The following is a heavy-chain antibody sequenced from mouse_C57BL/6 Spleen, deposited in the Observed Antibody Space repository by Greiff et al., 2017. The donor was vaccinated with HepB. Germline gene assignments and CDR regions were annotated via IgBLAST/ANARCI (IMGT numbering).Heavy chain of an antibody. V-gene: IGHV5-4*01. CDR2: ISDGGSYT. CDR3: ARERAYDFDY. J-gene: IGHJ2*01. CDR1: GFTFSSYA. D-gene: IGHD3-3*01. Sequence: DVKLVESGGGLVKPGGSLKLSCAASGFTFSSYAMSWVRQTPEKRLEWVATISDGGSYTYYQDNVKGRFTISRDNAKNNLYLQMSHLKSEDTAMYYCARERAYDFDYWGQGTTLTVSS.